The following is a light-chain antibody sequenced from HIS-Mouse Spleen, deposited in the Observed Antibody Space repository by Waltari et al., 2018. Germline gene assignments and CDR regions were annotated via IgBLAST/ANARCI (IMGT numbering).Light chain of an antibody. Sequence: QSALTQPASVSGSPGQSITISCPGTSSDLGCYNYVSWYQQHPGKAPKLMIYDVSNRPSGVSNRFSGSKSGNTASLTISGLQAEDEADYYCSSYTSSSTYVFGTGTKVTVL. CDR2: DVS. CDR3: SSYTSSSTYV. CDR1: SSDLGCYNY. J-gene: IGLJ1*01. V-gene: IGLV2-14*03.